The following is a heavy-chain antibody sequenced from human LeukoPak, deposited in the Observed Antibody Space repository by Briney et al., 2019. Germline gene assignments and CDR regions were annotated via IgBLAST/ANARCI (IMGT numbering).Heavy chain of an antibody. CDR3: AKLGILLWFGESNAFDI. D-gene: IGHD3-10*01. CDR2: IKQDGSEK. V-gene: IGHV3-7*01. CDR1: GFTFSSYW. Sequence: PGGSLRLSCAASGFTFSSYWMSWVRQAPGKGLEWVANIKQDGSEKYYVDSVKGRFTISRDNAKNSLYLQMNSLRAEDTAVYYCAKLGILLWFGESNAFDIWGQGTMVTVSS. J-gene: IGHJ3*02.